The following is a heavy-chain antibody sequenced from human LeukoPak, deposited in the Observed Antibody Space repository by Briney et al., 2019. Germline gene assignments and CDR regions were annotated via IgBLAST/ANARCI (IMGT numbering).Heavy chain of an antibody. CDR3: ARGPVGYCSSTSCYIRFYYYMDV. J-gene: IGHJ6*03. V-gene: IGHV4-34*01. CDR2: INHSGST. CDR1: GGSFSGYY. Sequence: SETLSLTCAVYGGSFSGYYWSWIRQPPGKGLEWIGEINHSGSTNYNPSLKSRVTISVDTSKNQFSLKLSSVTAADTAVYYCARGPVGYCSSTSCYIRFYYYMDVWGKGTTVTVSS. D-gene: IGHD2-2*02.